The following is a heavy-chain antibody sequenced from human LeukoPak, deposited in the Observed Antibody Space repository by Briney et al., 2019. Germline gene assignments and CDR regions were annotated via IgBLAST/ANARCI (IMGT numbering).Heavy chain of an antibody. D-gene: IGHD3-10*01. J-gene: IGHJ4*02. CDR2: IRYDGSNK. Sequence: PGGSLRLSCGTSGFTFSSYGMHWVRQAPGKGLEWVAFIRYDGSNKYYADSVKGRFTISRDNSKNTLYLQMNSLRAEDTAVYYCAKALVVRGVIIPLFDYWGQGTLVTVSS. CDR3: AKALVVRGVIIPLFDY. V-gene: IGHV3-30*02. CDR1: GFTFSSYG.